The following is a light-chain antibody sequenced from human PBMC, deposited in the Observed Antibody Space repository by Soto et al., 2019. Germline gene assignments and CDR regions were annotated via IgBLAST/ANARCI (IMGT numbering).Light chain of an antibody. V-gene: IGKV3-11*01. Sequence: EIVLTQSPATLSLSPGERATLSCRASPRVSSYLAWYQQKPGQAPRLLIYDASNRATGIPARFSGSGSGTDFTLTISSLEPEDFADYDCQQLSHLFGGGTKVEIK. CDR1: PRVSSY. CDR2: DAS. J-gene: IGKJ4*01. CDR3: QQLSHL.